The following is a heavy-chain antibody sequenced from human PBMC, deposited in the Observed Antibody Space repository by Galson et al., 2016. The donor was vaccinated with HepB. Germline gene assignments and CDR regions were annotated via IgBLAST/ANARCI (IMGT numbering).Heavy chain of an antibody. V-gene: IGHV3-33*01. J-gene: IGHJ6*02. D-gene: IGHD2-2*01. CDR2: TWYNGSHK. CDR3: RAGDVVVPGALYTLDV. Sequence: SLRLSCAASGLTFNSYGVHWVRQAPGKGLEWVAVTWYNGSHKYYADSVKGRFTISRDSSETTLYLQMNSLRVEDTAVYDCRAGDVVVPGALYTLDVWGQGTTVTVSS. CDR1: GLTFNSYG.